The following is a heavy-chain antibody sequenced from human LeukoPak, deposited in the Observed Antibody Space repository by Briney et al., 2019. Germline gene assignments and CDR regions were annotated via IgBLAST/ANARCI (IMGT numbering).Heavy chain of an antibody. CDR2: IYPGDSDT. V-gene: IGHV5-51*01. CDR3: ARRFYDFWSGEGWFGP. J-gene: IGHJ5*02. CDR1: GYSFTSYW. Sequence: GESLKISCKGSGYSFTSYWIGWVRQMPGKGLEWMGIIYPGDSDTRYSPSFQGQVTISADKSISTAYLQWSSLKASDTAVYYCARRFYDFWSGEGWFGPWGQGTLVTVSS. D-gene: IGHD3-3*01.